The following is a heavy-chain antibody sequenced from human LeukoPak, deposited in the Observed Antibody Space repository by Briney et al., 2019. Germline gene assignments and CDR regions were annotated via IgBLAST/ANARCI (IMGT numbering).Heavy chain of an antibody. CDR2: FIPIFGTA. J-gene: IGHJ4*02. CDR3: ARDLGISGTYDNYCFDH. D-gene: IGHD1-20*01. V-gene: IGHV1-69*05. Sequence: SVKVSCKTSGGTFSRYAISWVRQAPGQGLEWMGRFIPIFGTANYALKFQGRVSITTDESTSTAYMELSSLRSDDTAVYCCARDLGISGTYDNYCFDHWGQGTLVTVSS. CDR1: GGTFSRYA.